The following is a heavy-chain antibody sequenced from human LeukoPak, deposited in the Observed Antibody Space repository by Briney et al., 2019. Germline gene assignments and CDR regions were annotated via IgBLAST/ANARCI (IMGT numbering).Heavy chain of an antibody. V-gene: IGHV4-39*01. Sequence: SETLSLTCTVSGGSISSSNYYWGWIRQPPGKGLEWIGSIYYSGSTYYNPSLKSRVTISVDTSKNQFSLKLSSVTAADTAVYYCARGNIVLRFLEWSTYGMDVWGQGTTVTVSS. J-gene: IGHJ6*02. CDR1: GGSISSSNYY. CDR2: IYYSGST. D-gene: IGHD3-3*01. CDR3: ARGNIVLRFLEWSTYGMDV.